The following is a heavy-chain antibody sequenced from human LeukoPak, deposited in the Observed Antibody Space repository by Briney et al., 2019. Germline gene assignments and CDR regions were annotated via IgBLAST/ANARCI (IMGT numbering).Heavy chain of an antibody. Sequence: GGSLGLSCSASGFTFKSYAMHWVRQAPGKGLEYVSSINTNGANTCYADSVKGRFTISRDNSRNTVYVQMNSLTPEDTAVYYCVKGLDYSSSQMDSWGQGTLVTVSS. CDR2: INTNGANT. J-gene: IGHJ4*02. CDR1: GFTFKSYA. D-gene: IGHD6-6*01. V-gene: IGHV3-64*05. CDR3: VKGLDYSSSQMDS.